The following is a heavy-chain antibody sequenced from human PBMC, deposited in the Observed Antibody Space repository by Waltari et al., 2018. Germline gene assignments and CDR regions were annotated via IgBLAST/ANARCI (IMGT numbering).Heavy chain of an antibody. CDR3: ARQLWSGYFDRCDY. CDR1: GDSITNRRYS. J-gene: IGHJ4*02. D-gene: IGHD3-3*01. CDR2: IYYTGST. V-gene: IGHV4-39*01. Sequence: QVQLQESGPGLVKPSETLSLTCAVSGDSITNRRYSWAWIRQPPGKGLDWSGTIYYTGSTYYNPSMKSRVTISQQMSTNQFSLKLNSVSAADTAVYYCARQLWSGYFDRCDYWGQGTAVTVSS.